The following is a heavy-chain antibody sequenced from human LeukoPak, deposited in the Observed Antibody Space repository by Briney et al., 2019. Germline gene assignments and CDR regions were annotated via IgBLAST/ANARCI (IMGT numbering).Heavy chain of an antibody. D-gene: IGHD3-10*01. CDR3: ARGAITMVRGVIIYYYYYGMDV. Sequence: PSETLSLTCTVSGGSISSYYWSWIRQPPGKGLEWIGYIYYSGSTNYNPSLKSRVTISVDTSKNQFSLKLSSVTAADTAVYYCARGAITMVRGVIIYYYYYGMDVWGQGTTVTVSS. CDR2: IYYSGST. J-gene: IGHJ6*02. V-gene: IGHV4-59*12. CDR1: GGSISSYY.